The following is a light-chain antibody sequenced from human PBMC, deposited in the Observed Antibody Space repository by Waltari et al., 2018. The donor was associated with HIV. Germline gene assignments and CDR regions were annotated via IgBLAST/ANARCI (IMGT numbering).Light chain of an antibody. V-gene: IGLV1-44*01. Sequence: QSVLNQSPSASGTPGQRVIISCSGSSSTIGSNTVPWYQQFPGTAPKRCIYRYGKAPSGVPARLSGSKSATSASLAISGLRSEDEADYYCATWDDSLNAWVFGGGTKLTVL. J-gene: IGLJ3*02. CDR2: RYG. CDR3: ATWDDSLNAWV. CDR1: SSTIGSNT.